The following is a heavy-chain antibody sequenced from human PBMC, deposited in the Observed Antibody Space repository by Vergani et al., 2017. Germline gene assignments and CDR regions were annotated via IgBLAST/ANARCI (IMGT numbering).Heavy chain of an antibody. D-gene: IGHD5-12*01. V-gene: IGHV4-31*03. Sequence: QVQLQESGPGLVKPSQTLSLTFTVSGGSISSGGYYWSWIRQHPGKGLEWIGYIYYSGSTYYNPSLKSRVTISVDTSKNQFSLKLSSVTAADTAVYYCARKVATRTSRNAFDIWGQGTMVTVSS. CDR3: ARKVATRTSRNAFDI. CDR1: GGSISSGGYY. J-gene: IGHJ3*02. CDR2: IYYSGST.